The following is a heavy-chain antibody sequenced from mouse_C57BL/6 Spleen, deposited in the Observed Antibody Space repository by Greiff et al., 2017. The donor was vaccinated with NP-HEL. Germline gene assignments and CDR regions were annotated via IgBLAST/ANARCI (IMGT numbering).Heavy chain of an antibody. CDR2: IYPGSGST. D-gene: IGHD2-3*01. Sequence: VQLQQPGAELVKPGASVKMSCKASGYTFTSYWITWVKQRPGQGLEWIGDIYPGSGSTNYNEKFKSKATLTVDTSSSTAYMQLSSLTSEDSAVYYCARSRLLRSNAMDYWGQGTSVTVSS. CDR1: GYTFTSYW. J-gene: IGHJ4*01. CDR3: ARSRLLRSNAMDY. V-gene: IGHV1-55*01.